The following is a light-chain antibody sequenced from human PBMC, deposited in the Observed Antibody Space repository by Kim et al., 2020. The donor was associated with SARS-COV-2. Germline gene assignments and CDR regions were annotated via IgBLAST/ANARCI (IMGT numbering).Light chain of an antibody. J-gene: IGLJ2*01. Sequence: QSITISCTGPSSDIGDYNYVSWYQQHPGKAPHLMIYAVTNRFSGVSNRFSGSKSGNTASLTISELQTEDEAYYYCSSYAASSPNLLFGAGAQLTVL. CDR2: AVT. V-gene: IGLV2-14*03. CDR3: SSYAASSPNLL. CDR1: SSDIGDYNY.